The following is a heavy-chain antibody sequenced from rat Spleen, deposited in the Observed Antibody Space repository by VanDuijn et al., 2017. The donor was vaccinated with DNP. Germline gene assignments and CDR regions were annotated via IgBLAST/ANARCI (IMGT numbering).Heavy chain of an antibody. D-gene: IGHD1-2*01. CDR3: TRGPIYYSTSYIPDY. CDR1: GFTFSNYY. J-gene: IGHJ2*01. CDR2: ISTGGGNT. V-gene: IGHV5-25*01. Sequence: EVQLVESGGGLVQPGRSMKLSCTASGFTFSNYYMAWVRQAPTKGLEWVASISTGGGNTYYRDSVKGRFTIFRDNAKSTLYLHMNSLRSEDTATYYCTRGPIYYSTSYIPDYWGQGVMVTVSS.